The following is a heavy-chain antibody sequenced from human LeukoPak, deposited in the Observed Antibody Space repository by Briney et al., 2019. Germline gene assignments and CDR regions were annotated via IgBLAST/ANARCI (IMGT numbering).Heavy chain of an antibody. CDR2: IWYDGSNK. CDR3: AKHPDSSGQGY. D-gene: IGHD3-22*01. J-gene: IGHJ4*02. V-gene: IGHV3-33*06. CDR1: GFTFSRYP. Sequence: PGGSLRLSCAASGFTFSRYPMIWVRQAPGKGLEWVAVIWYDGSNKYYADSVKGRFTISRDNSKNTLYLQMNGLRAEDTAVYYCAKHPDSSGQGYWGQGTLVTVSS.